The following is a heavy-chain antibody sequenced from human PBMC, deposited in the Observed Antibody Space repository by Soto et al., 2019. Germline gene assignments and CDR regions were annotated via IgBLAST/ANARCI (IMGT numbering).Heavy chain of an antibody. J-gene: IGHJ6*02. CDR2: MSGSGSSI. V-gene: IGHV3-23*01. D-gene: IGHD1-20*01. CDR1: HVSFNIDA. Sequence: EAQLLESGGGLVQPGESLTLSCVASHVSFNIDAMTWVRQAPGKGLEWVSIMSGSGSSIHYADSVKGRFTITRDKAKKTLYLQTNSLRPEDTAVYWCARDNWNGAYYGLHVWGQGTTVTVS. CDR3: ARDNWNGAYYGLHV.